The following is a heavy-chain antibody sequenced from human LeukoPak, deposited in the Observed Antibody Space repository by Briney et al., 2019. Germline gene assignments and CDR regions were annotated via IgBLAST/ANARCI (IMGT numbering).Heavy chain of an antibody. CDR3: AKASNYYYDSSGYHH. CDR1: GFTFSSYG. V-gene: IGHV3-30*18. Sequence: GRSLRLSCAASGFTFSSYGMHWVRQAPGKGLEWVAVISYDGSNKYYADSVKGRFTISRDNSKNTLYLQMNSLRAEDTAVYYCAKASNYYYDSSGYHHWGQGTLVTVSS. CDR2: ISYDGSNK. J-gene: IGHJ4*02. D-gene: IGHD3-22*01.